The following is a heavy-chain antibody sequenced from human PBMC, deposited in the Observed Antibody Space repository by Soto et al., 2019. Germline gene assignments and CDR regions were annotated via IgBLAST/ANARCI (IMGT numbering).Heavy chain of an antibody. V-gene: IGHV4-61*01. CDR3: AASAQPATNYYYAMDV. Sequence: SETLSLTCTVSGGSVSSGSFYWSWIRRPPGKGLEWIGYFYDSGSTNYNPSLRSRVTMSVDTSKNQFSLKLSSVTAADTAVYYCAASAQPATNYYYAMDVWGQGTTVTVSS. CDR2: FYDSGST. CDR1: GGSVSSGSFY. J-gene: IGHJ6*02. D-gene: IGHD5-12*01.